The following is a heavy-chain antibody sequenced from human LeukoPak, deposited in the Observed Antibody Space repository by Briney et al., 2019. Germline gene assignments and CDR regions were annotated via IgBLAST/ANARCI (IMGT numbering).Heavy chain of an antibody. J-gene: IGHJ6*02. Sequence: SETLSLTCTVSGGSISGSSYYWGWIRQPPGKGLEWIGSIYYSGSTYYNPSLKSRVTISVDTSKNQFSLKLSSVTAADTAVYYCARGNSSGWYPANYYYYGMDVWGQGTTVTVSS. CDR2: IYYSGST. D-gene: IGHD6-19*01. CDR3: ARGNSSGWYPANYYYYGMDV. V-gene: IGHV4-39*01. CDR1: GGSISGSSYY.